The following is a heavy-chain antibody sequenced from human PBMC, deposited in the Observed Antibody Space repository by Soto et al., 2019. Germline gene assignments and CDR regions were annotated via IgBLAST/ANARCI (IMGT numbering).Heavy chain of an antibody. Sequence: SETLSLTCTVSGGSIRGDDWSWIRQIPGKGLEWIGYVYDNGRTSYNPSLQSRVTMAEDTSKNRFSLTLSSVTAADTAVYYCARDRSRNLDVWGKGTTVTVSS. V-gene: IGHV4-59*01. CDR2: VYDNGRT. CDR1: GGSIRGDD. CDR3: ARDRSRNLDV. J-gene: IGHJ6*04.